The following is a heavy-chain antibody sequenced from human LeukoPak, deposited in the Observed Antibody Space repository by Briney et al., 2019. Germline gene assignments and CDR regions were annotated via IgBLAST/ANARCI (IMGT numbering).Heavy chain of an antibody. V-gene: IGHV1-18*01. CDR3: ARSPLRGYSYGY. CDR1: GYTFTSYG. J-gene: IGHJ4*02. D-gene: IGHD5-18*01. CDR2: ISAYNDNT. Sequence: GASVKVSCKASGYTFTSYGISWVRQAPGQGLEWMRWISAYNDNTNYAQKLQGRVTMTTDTSTSTAYMELRSLRSDDTAVYYCARSPLRGYSYGYWGQGTLVTVSS.